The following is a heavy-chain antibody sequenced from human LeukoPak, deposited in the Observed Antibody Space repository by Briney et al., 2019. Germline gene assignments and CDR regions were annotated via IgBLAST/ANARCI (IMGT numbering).Heavy chain of an antibody. J-gene: IGHJ4*02. Sequence: GGSLRLSCAASGFTFSRYYMHWVRQAPGKGLVWVSRINSDGSSTTYADSVKGRFTISRDNAKNTLYLQMNSLKVEDTAVYYCTRVFVGDEYSSSGYWGQGTLVTVS. CDR1: GFTFSRYY. CDR3: TRVFVGDEYSSSGY. V-gene: IGHV3-74*01. CDR2: INSDGSST. D-gene: IGHD6-13*01.